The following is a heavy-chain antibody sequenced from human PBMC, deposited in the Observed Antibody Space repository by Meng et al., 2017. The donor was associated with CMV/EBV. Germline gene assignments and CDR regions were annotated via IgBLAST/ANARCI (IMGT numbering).Heavy chain of an antibody. CDR1: GYTFTGYY. Sequence: ASVKLSCKASGYTFTGYYMHWVRQAPGQGLEWMGWINPNSGGTNYAQKFQGRVTMTRDTSISTAYMELSRLRSDDTAVYYCARSRIQLCLHHYYYGMDVWGQGTTVTSP. CDR3: ARSRIQLCLHHYYYGMDV. V-gene: IGHV1-2*02. CDR2: INPNSGGT. D-gene: IGHD5-18*01. J-gene: IGHJ6*02.